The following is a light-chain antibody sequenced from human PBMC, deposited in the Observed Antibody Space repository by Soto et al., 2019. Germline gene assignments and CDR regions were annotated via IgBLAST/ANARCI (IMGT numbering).Light chain of an antibody. CDR2: GAS. J-gene: IGKJ2*01. CDR1: QGIRDE. CDR3: LQDYNYPRT. Sequence: AIQMTQVPASLSASVGDRVTITCRASQGIRDELAWYQQKPGKAPILLLYGASRLESGVPSRFSGSGSGTDFSLTIYSLRPEDSATYFYLQDYNYPRTCGQGTKL. V-gene: IGKV1-6*01.